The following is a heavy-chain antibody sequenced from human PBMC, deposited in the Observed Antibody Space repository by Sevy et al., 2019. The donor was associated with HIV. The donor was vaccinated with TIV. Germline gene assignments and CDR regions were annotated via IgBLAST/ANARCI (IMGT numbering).Heavy chain of an antibody. J-gene: IGHJ4*02. CDR1: GFSVSSNY. CDR2: IYSGART. Sequence: GGSLRLSCAVSGFSVSSNYMSWVRQAPGKGLEWVSVIYSGARTYYADSLKRRFTISRDICKHSLYLQMNSLGAEDTALYYCARGLDESSGFYSFDYWGQGTLVTVSS. CDR3: ARGLDESSGFYSFDY. V-gene: IGHV3-66*02. D-gene: IGHD3-22*01.